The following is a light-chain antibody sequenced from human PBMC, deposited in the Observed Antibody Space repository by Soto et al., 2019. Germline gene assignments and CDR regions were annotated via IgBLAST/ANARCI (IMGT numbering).Light chain of an antibody. CDR2: AAS. CDR1: QGISNY. J-gene: IGKJ4*01. V-gene: IGKV1-27*01. Sequence: DIQMTQSPSAISASVGDRVTITFRASQGISNYLAWYQQKPGKVPKLLIYAASTLQSGVPSRFSGSGSGTDFTLTISSPQPEDVATYYCQKYNSAPLTFGGGTKVDIK. CDR3: QKYNSAPLT.